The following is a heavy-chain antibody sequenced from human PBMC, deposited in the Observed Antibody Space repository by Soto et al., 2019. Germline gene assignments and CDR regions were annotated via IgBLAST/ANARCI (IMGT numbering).Heavy chain of an antibody. CDR2: MNQDGSEK. V-gene: IGHV3-7*05. D-gene: IGHD1-1*01. Sequence: EVQLVESGGGLGQPGGSLRLSCTVSGFTFGDYWMTWVRQAPGKGLEWVANMNQDGSEKYYVDSVQGRFAISRDNAKNSLYLQMHSLSAEDTAVYYCASQRVSYAMDVWGHGTTVTVSS. CDR1: GFTFGDYW. CDR3: ASQRVSYAMDV. J-gene: IGHJ6*02.